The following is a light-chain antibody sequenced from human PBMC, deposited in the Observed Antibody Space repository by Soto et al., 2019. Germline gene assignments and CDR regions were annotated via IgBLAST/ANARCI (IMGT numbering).Light chain of an antibody. Sequence: QPVLTQAPSASGTPGQRVTISCSGSSSNIGSNYVYWYQQLPGTAPKLLIYRNNQRPSGVPDRFSGSKSGTSASLAISGLRSEDEADYYCAALDDILSGVVFGGGTKLTVL. CDR1: SSNIGSNY. J-gene: IGLJ2*01. CDR3: AALDDILSGVV. V-gene: IGLV1-47*01. CDR2: RNN.